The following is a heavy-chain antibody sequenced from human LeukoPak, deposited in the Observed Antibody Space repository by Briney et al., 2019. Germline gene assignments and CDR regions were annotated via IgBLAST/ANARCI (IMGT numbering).Heavy chain of an antibody. J-gene: IGHJ4*02. D-gene: IGHD2-2*01. V-gene: IGHV5-51*01. CDR3: ARWEDYCSSTSCSRGYFDY. CDR2: IYPGDSDT. Sequence: GGSLKISLKGSGYRFTSYWIGWVRPMPGKGVEWMGIIYPGDSDTRYSPSFPGQVTISADKSISTAYLQWNSLKASDTAMYYCARWEDYCSSTSCSRGYFDYWGQGTLVTVSS. CDR1: GYRFTSYW.